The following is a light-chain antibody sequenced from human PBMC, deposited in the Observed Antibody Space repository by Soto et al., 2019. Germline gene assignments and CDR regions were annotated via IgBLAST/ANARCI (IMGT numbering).Light chain of an antibody. Sequence: IQITQSASSLSASVEDRVIITCRASQSISNHLNWYQQKPGKAPKLLIFAASSLQSGVPSRFSGSRSGPDFTLTGLRLEASDFATYYCQPSSSSPPTFGQGTKVDIK. CDR3: QPSSSSPPT. V-gene: IGKV1-39*01. J-gene: IGKJ1*01. CDR2: AAS. CDR1: QSISNH.